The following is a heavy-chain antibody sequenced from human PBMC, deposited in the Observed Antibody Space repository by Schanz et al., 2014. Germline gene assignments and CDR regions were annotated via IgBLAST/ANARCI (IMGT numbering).Heavy chain of an antibody. CDR2: IDGEGGDT. J-gene: IGHJ5*02. Sequence: LVVESGGGLVQPGGSLRLSCAASGFTFRNNWMHWFRQGPGKGLSWVSRIDGEGGDTRYADSVKGRFTVFRDNDRNMVFLQMNSLTVDDTGVYYCVRDERISSGVWFDPWGQGTLVTVSS. CDR1: GFTFRNNW. D-gene: IGHD6-19*01. V-gene: IGHV3-74*01. CDR3: VRDERISSGVWFDP.